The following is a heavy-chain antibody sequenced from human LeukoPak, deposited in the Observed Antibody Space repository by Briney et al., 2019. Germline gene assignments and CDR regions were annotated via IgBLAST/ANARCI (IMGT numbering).Heavy chain of an antibody. V-gene: IGHV4-30-4*01. Sequence: PSETLSLTCTVSGGSISSGDYHWSWIRQPPGKGLEWIGYIYYSGSTYYNPSLKSRVTISVDTSKNQFSLKLSSVTAADTAVYYCARRSSGYYPRGFDYWGQGTLVTVSS. D-gene: IGHD3-22*01. CDR2: IYYSGST. J-gene: IGHJ4*02. CDR1: GGSISSGDYH. CDR3: ARRSSGYYPRGFDY.